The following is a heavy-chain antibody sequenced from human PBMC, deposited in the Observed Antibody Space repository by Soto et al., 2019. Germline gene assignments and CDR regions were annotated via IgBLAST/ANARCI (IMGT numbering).Heavy chain of an antibody. CDR2: IHHRGST. Sequence: QVQLQESGPGLVKPSETLSLTCSVSGGSITSHYCSWFRQLPGKGLEWIGYIHHRGSTSYNPSLKSRLTMSVDTSKTQYSLKVSSVTAADTALYFCARQGFGQLHGLVDVWGPGTTVTVS. D-gene: IGHD3-10*01. J-gene: IGHJ6*02. CDR3: ARQGFGQLHGLVDV. V-gene: IGHV4-59*08. CDR1: GGSITSHY.